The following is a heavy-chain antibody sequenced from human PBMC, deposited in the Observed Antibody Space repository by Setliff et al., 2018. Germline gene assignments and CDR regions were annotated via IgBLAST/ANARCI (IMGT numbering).Heavy chain of an antibody. V-gene: IGHV2-5*02. D-gene: IGHD3-10*01. J-gene: IGHJ1*01. Sequence: SGPTCEPTQTLPLTCTFSGFSLSTSGVGVGWIRQPPGKALEWLALIYWDDDKRYSPSLKSRLTITKDTSKNQVVLTMTNMDPVDTSTYYGAHIGWITRVRGVPEYFHHWGQGTLVTVSS. CDR3: AHIGWITRVRGVPEYFHH. CDR1: GFSLSTSGVG. CDR2: IYWDDDK.